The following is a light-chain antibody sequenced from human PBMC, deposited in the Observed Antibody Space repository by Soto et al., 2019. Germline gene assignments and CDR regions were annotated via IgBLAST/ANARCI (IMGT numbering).Light chain of an antibody. V-gene: IGKV1-39*01. J-gene: IGKJ3*01. CDR2: TAS. CDR3: QQSYSIPFT. CDR1: QGISSY. Sequence: DIQVTQSPSSLSASVGDRITITCRASQGISSYLNWYQQKPGKAPKLLIYTASSLQSGVPSRFSGSGSGTDFTLTISSLQPEDFATYYCQQSYSIPFTFGPGTKVDIK.